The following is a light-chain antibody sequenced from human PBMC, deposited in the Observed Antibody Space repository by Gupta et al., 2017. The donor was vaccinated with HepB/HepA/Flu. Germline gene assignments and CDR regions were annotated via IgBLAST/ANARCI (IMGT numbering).Light chain of an antibody. Sequence: QSALTQPASVSGSPGQSITISCTGTSSDVGGYNYVSWYQQHPGKAPELMIYDVSNRPSGVSNRFSGSKSGNTASLTISGLQAEDEADYYCSSYTSSRTLFGGGTKLTVL. CDR2: DVS. V-gene: IGLV2-14*03. CDR3: SSYTSSRTL. J-gene: IGLJ2*01. CDR1: SSDVGGYNY.